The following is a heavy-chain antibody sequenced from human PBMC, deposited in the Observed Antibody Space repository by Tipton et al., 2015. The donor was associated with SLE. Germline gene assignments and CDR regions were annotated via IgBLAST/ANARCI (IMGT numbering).Heavy chain of an antibody. CDR2: IRFDGSKT. Sequence: RSLRLSCTASGFRFNTYGMHWVRQAPGKGLEWVAFIRFDGSKTYYADSVKGRFTISRDNAKNSLYLQMNSLRAEDTAVYYCASGEQWLPYWGQGTLVTVSS. J-gene: IGHJ4*02. D-gene: IGHD6-19*01. V-gene: IGHV3-33*01. CDR3: ASGEQWLPY. CDR1: GFRFNTYG.